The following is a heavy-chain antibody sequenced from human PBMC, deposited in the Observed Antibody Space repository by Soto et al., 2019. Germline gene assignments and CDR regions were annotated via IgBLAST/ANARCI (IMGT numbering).Heavy chain of an antibody. V-gene: IGHV3-23*01. D-gene: IGHD3-22*01. J-gene: IGHJ4*02. CDR3: AKVPYYYYDSSGYYDY. CDR1: GFTFSSYA. CDR2: ISGSGGST. Sequence: GGSLRLSCAASGFTFSSYAMSWVRQAPGKGLEWVSAISGSGGSTYYADSVKGRFTISRDNSKNTLYLQMSSLRAEDTAVYYCAKVPYYYYDSSGYYDYWGQGTLVTV.